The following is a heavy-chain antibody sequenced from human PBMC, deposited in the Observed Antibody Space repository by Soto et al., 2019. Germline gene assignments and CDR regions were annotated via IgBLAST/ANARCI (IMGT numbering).Heavy chain of an antibody. Sequence: GGSISFPCAASAFKYRNHGIPWVPHRQAEGLVWVSRITRDGKSKAYAESVKGRFAISRDNAKNTLYLQMNGLTAEDTAVYYCSRESGDWPLNWFVPWCQGTLVTVSS. V-gene: IGHV3-74*01. J-gene: IGHJ5*02. CDR3: SRESGDWPLNWFVP. CDR2: ITRDGKSK. D-gene: IGHD2-21*02. CDR1: AFKYRNHG.